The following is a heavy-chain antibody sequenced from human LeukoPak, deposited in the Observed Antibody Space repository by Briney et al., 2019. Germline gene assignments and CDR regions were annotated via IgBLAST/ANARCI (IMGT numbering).Heavy chain of an antibody. CDR2: INHSGST. CDR1: GGSFRGYY. J-gene: IGHJ1*01. D-gene: IGHD2-2*03. Sequence: SDPLSLPCAVYGGSFRGYYWRWLRQPPGKGLEWFGEINHSGSTNYNLPLKSRVTISVDTSMTQFSLKLSSVTAADTAVYYCARGSPRECPSGWILQTNGYFQHWGQGTLVTVSS. CDR3: ARGSPRECPSGWILQTNGYFQH. V-gene: IGHV4-34*01.